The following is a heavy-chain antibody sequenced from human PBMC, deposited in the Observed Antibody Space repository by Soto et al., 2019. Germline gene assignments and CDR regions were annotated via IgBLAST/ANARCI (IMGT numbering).Heavy chain of an antibody. CDR1: GYSFTNYW. J-gene: IGHJ6*02. CDR2: IYPEDSDT. CDR3: TRSIFGRNSYDYYFYGMDV. Sequence: GESLKISCEASGYSFTNYWIGWVRQMPGKGLEWMGTIYPEDSDTRYSPSFQGQVTISADKSIRTAFLQWSSLKASDTAMYYCTRSIFGRNSYDYYFYGMDVWGQGTTVTVSS. V-gene: IGHV5-51*01. D-gene: IGHD3-3*01.